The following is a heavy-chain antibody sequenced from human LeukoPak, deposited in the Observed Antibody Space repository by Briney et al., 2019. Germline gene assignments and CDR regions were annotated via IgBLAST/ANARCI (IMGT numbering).Heavy chain of an antibody. Sequence: GASVKVSRKASGYTFTIYYMHCVRQAPGQGLEWMGWINPNSGATTYAQRFQGRVTMTRDTSISTAYMELSGLTSDDTGVYYCARNPPYCTSTDCYNDYWGQGTLVTVSS. CDR1: GYTFTIYY. J-gene: IGHJ4*02. D-gene: IGHD2-2*02. CDR3: ARNPPYCTSTDCYNDY. V-gene: IGHV1-2*02. CDR2: INPNSGAT.